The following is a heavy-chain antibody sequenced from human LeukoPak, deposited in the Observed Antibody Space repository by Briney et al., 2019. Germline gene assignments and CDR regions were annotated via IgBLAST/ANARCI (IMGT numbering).Heavy chain of an antibody. V-gene: IGHV4-38-2*02. D-gene: IGHD6-19*01. CDR2: IYHSGST. J-gene: IGHJ5*02. Sequence: KHSETLSLTCTVSGYSVSSGYYWGWIRQPPGKGLEWIGSIYHSGSTYYNPSLKSRVTISVDTSKNQFSLKLSSVTAADTAVYYCARDLGKQWLFGSWFDPWGQGTLVTVSS. CDR3: ARDLGKQWLFGSWFDP. CDR1: GYSVSSGYY.